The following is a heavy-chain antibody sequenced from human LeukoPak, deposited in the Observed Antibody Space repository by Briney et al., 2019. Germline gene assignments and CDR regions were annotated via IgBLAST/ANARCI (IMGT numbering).Heavy chain of an antibody. V-gene: IGHV1-46*01. D-gene: IGHD3-22*01. J-gene: IGHJ4*02. CDR2: INPSGGST. Sequence: ASVKVSCKASGYTFTSYYIHWVRQAPGQGLEWMGIINPSGGSTSYAQKFQGRVTMTRDTSTSTVYMELSSLRSEDTAVYYCAREVLDYYDSSDYSYWGQGTVVTVSS. CDR3: AREVLDYYDSSDYSY. CDR1: GYTFTSYY.